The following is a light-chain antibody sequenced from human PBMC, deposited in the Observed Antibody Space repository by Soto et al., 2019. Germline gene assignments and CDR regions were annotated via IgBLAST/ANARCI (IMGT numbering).Light chain of an antibody. CDR2: AAS. J-gene: IGKJ1*01. V-gene: IGKV1-6*01. Sequence: AIQMTQSPSSLSASVGDRVTVTCRASQGIINDLAWFQQKPWKAPKLLIYAASNLQSGVPSRFSGSGSGTDFTLTISNLQPEDSATYYCLQDYNSPKTFGPGTKVEIK. CDR1: QGIIND. CDR3: LQDYNSPKT.